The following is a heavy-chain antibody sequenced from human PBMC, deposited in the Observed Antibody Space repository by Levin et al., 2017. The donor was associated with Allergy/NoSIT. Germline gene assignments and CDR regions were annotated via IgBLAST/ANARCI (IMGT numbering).Heavy chain of an antibody. CDR1: GGSISSGCYY. CDR3: AREVPAASAFDI. J-gene: IGHJ3*02. CDR2: IYYSGST. D-gene: IGHD2-2*01. Sequence: SQTLSLTCTVSGGSISSGCYYWSWIRQHPGKGLEWIGYIYYSGSTYYNPFLKSRVTISVDTSKNQFSLKLSSVTAADTAVYYCAREVPAASAFDIWGQGTMVTVSS. V-gene: IGHV4-31*03.